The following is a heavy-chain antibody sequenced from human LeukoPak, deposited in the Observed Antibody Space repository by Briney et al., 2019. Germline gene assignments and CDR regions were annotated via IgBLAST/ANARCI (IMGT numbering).Heavy chain of an antibody. CDR2: IYHSGST. CDR1: GGSIGIGGSP. V-gene: IGHV4-30-2*01. CDR3: ARETRTLTVWSGYDY. D-gene: IGHD3-3*01. J-gene: IGHJ4*02. Sequence: SETLSLTCDVSGGSIGIGGSPWSWIRQPPGKGLEWIGYIYHSGSTYYNPSLKSRVTISVDRSKNQFSLKLCSVTAADTAVYYCARETRTLTVWSGYDYWGQGTLVTVSS.